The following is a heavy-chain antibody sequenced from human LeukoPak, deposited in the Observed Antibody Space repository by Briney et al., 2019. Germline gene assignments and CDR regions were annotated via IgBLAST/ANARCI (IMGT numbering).Heavy chain of an antibody. J-gene: IGHJ4*02. CDR3: ARDSYSSTWYPSYYFDY. D-gene: IGHD6-13*01. V-gene: IGHV4-39*07. Sequence: SETLSLTCTVSGDSISSSNYYWGWIRQPPGKGLEWIGSIYYGGSIYYNPSLKSRVTISVDTSKNQFSLKLTSVTAADTAVYYCARDSYSSTWYPSYYFDYWGQGTLVTVSS. CDR1: GDSISSSNYY. CDR2: IYYGGSI.